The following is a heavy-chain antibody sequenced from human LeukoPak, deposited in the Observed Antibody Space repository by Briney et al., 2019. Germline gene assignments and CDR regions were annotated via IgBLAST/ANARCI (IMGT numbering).Heavy chain of an antibody. CDR1: GGSFSGSY. J-gene: IGHJ5*02. D-gene: IGHD1-14*01. V-gene: IGHV4-34*01. CDR2: INHRGRR. Sequence: SETLSLTCAVYGGSFSGSYWSWIRQPPGKGLEWIGEINHRGRRNYNPSLKSRVTISGDTSKNQFSLKLSSVTAADTAVYYCARAEAVSFSSVRLWFDPWGQGTMV. CDR3: ARAEAVSFSSVRLWFDP.